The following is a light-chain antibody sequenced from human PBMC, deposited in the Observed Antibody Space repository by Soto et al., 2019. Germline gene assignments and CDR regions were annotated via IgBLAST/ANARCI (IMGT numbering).Light chain of an antibody. CDR1: QDISSW. V-gene: IGKV1-5*01. CDR3: QQYESYSPWT. CDR2: DAS. J-gene: IGKJ1*01. Sequence: DIRLTQSPSSLSASVGDRVTITCRASQDISSWLAWYQQKPGKAPKLLIYDASTLQSGVPSRYSGSGSGTEFTLTISNLQPDDFATYYCQQYESYSPWTFGQGTKVDI.